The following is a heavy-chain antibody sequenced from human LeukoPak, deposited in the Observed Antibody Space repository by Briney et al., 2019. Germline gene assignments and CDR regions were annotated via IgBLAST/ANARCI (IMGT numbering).Heavy chain of an antibody. CDR1: GYSFTSYW. CDR2: IYPGDSDT. J-gene: IGHJ4*02. CDR3: ARLHIVVVPAAMIRYFDY. V-gene: IGHV5-51*01. Sequence: GESLKISCKGSGYSFTSYWIGWVRQMPGKGLEWMGIIYPGDSDTRYSPSFQGQVTISADKSISTAYLQWSSLKASDTAMYYCARLHIVVVPAAMIRYFDYWGQGTLVTVSS. D-gene: IGHD2-2*01.